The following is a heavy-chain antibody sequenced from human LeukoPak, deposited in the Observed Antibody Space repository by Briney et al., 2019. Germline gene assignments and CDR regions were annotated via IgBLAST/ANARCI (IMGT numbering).Heavy chain of an antibody. CDR1: GFTFSSYS. CDR2: ISSSSSYI. D-gene: IGHD3-22*01. CDR3: ARDESDSSGYYLYWFDP. V-gene: IGHV3-21*01. Sequence: GGSLRLSCAASGFTFSSYSMNWVRQAPGKGLEWVSSISSSSSYIYYADSVKGRFTISRDNAKNSLYLQMNSLRAEDTAVYYCARDESDSSGYYLYWFDPWGQGTLVTVSS. J-gene: IGHJ5*02.